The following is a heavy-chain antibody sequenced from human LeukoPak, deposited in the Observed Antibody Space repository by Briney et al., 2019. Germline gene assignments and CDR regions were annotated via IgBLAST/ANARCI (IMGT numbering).Heavy chain of an antibody. Sequence: GESLKISCKGSGYSFTSYWIGWVRQMPGKGLEWMGIIYPGDSDTRYRPSFQGQVTISADKSISTAYLQWSSLKASDTAMYYCARRGYSGYDTYYFDYWGQGTLVTVSS. CDR1: GYSFTSYW. CDR2: IYPGDSDT. D-gene: IGHD5-12*01. V-gene: IGHV5-51*01. J-gene: IGHJ4*02. CDR3: ARRGYSGYDTYYFDY.